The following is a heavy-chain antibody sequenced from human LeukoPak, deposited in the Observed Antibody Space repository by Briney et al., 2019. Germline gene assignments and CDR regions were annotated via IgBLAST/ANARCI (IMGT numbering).Heavy chain of an antibody. J-gene: IGHJ4*02. V-gene: IGHV3-11*01. Sequence: GGSLRLSCAASGFTFNDYYMSWIRQAPGKGLEWVSYISSSGSTIYYADSVKGRFTISRDNAKNSLYLQMNSLRAEDTAVYYCARDPNYYGSGSYLDYWGQGTLVTVSS. D-gene: IGHD3-10*01. CDR2: ISSSGSTI. CDR1: GFTFNDYY. CDR3: ARDPNYYGSGSYLDY.